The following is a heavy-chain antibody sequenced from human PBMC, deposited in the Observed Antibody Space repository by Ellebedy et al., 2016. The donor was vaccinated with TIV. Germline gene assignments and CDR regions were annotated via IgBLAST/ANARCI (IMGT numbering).Heavy chain of an antibody. CDR2: IFPGDSDT. CDR3: ACGSGMFYGMDI. J-gene: IGHJ6*02. V-gene: IGHV5-51*01. CDR1: GYSFDSHW. Sequence: GESLKISCKGSGYSFDSHWIGWVRQMPGKGLQWMGIIFPGDSDTRYSPSFQGQVTISVDKSISTAYLQWSSLTASDAAMYFCACGSGMFYGMDIWGQGTSVTVSS. D-gene: IGHD3-10*01.